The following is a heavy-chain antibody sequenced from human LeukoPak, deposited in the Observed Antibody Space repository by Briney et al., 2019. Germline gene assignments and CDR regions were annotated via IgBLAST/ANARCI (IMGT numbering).Heavy chain of an antibody. J-gene: IGHJ6*03. V-gene: IGHV1-24*01. CDR1: GYTLTELS. CDR3: ARAPRAYYDFWSGYLHYYYYYMDV. Sequence: ASVKVSCKVSGYTLTELSMHWVRQAPGKGLEWMGGFDPEDGETIYAQKFQGRVTITADKSTSTAYMELSSLRSEDTAVYYCARAPRAYYDFWSGYLHYYYYYMDVWGKGTTVTVSS. D-gene: IGHD3-3*01. CDR2: FDPEDGET.